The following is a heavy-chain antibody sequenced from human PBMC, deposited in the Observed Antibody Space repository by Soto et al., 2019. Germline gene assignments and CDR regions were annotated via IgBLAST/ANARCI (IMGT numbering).Heavy chain of an antibody. J-gene: IGHJ3*02. D-gene: IGHD1-26*01. CDR3: ARRAWENSDAFDI. CDR1: GYTFTSYG. CDR2: ISSYNRNT. V-gene: IGHV1-18*04. Sequence: QVQLVQSGAEVKKPGASVKVSCKSSGYTFTSYGISWVRQAPGQGLEWMGWISSYNRNTNYAQRLQGRVTMTTDTATSTAYMELRSLMSDDTAVYDCARRAWENSDAFDIWGQGTMVTVSS.